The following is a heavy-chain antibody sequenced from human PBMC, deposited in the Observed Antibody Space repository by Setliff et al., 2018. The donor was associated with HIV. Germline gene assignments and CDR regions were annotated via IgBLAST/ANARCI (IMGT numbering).Heavy chain of an antibody. CDR2: IYYSGST. CDR3: ARDGPLEGSYRYYYYYMDV. J-gene: IGHJ6*03. D-gene: IGHD3-10*01. V-gene: IGHV4-59*11. CDR1: RGSTSSHH. Sequence: PSQTLSLTCTVSRGSTSSHHWSWIRQPPGKGLERIGYIYYSGSTNYNPSLKSRVTISVDTSKNQFSLKRSSVTAADTAVYYCARDGPLEGSYRYYYYYMDVWGKGTTVTVSS.